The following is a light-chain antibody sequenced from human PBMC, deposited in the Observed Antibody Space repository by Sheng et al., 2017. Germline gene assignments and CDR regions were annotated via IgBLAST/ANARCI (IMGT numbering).Light chain of an antibody. V-gene: IGLV2-11*01. J-gene: IGLJ2*01. Sequence: QSALTQPRSVSGSPGQSVTISCTGSSSDVGGYSYVSWYQQHPGKVPKLMIYDVTKRPSGVPDRFSGSRSGNAASLTISGLQAEDEADYYCCSYAGTYTLLFGGGTKLTVL. CDR2: DVT. CDR3: CSYAGTYTLL. CDR1: SSDVGGYSY.